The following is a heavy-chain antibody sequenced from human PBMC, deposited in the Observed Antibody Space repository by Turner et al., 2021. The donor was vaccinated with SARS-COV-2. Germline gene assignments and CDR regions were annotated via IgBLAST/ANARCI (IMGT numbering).Heavy chain of an antibody. D-gene: IGHD4-17*01. V-gene: IGHV3-33*01. CDR1: GFTFSAFG. Sequence: QVQLVESGGGVVQPGRSLRLSCAASGFTFSAFGMHWVRQAPGKWLDCVALIWYDGSNEYYADSVKGRFTISRDKSTDTLYLQLNSVRAADTAVYYCARGRDYGDYKRGWFDPWGQGTLVTVSS. J-gene: IGHJ5*02. CDR3: ARGRDYGDYKRGWFDP. CDR2: IWYDGSNE.